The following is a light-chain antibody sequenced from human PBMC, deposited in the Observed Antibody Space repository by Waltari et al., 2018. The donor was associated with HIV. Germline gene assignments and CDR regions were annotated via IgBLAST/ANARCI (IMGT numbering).Light chain of an antibody. CDR1: ALPKKY. CDR3: YSTDSSGNHRV. Sequence: SYELTQPPSVSVSPGQTARITCSGDALPKKYAYWYQQKSGQAPVLVIYEDSKRPSGIPERFSGSSSGTMVTWTISGAQVEDEADYYCYSTDSSGNHRVFGGGTKLTVL. CDR2: EDS. J-gene: IGLJ2*01. V-gene: IGLV3-10*01.